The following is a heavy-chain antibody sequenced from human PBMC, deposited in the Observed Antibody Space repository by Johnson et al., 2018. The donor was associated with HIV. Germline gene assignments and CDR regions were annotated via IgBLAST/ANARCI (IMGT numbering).Heavy chain of an antibody. V-gene: IGHV3-30-3*01. CDR2: ISYDGSNK. D-gene: IGHD3-10*01. CDR1: GFTFSSYA. Sequence: QEQLVESGGGVVQPGRSLRLSCAASGFTFSSYAMHWVRQAPGKGLEWVAVISYDGSNKYYADSVEGRFTISRDNSKNILYLQMNSLRPEDTGLYYCAKDGGLWSYSLDVWGQGTMVSVSS. J-gene: IGHJ3*01. CDR3: AKDGGLWSYSLDV.